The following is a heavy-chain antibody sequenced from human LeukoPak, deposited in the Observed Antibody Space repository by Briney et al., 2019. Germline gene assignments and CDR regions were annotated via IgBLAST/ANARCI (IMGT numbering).Heavy chain of an antibody. D-gene: IGHD1-7*01. V-gene: IGHV1-18*01. CDR1: GYTFTSYG. Sequence: ASVKVSCKASGYTFTSYGISWVRQAPGQGLEWMGWISAYNGNTNYAQKLQGRVTITADESTSTAYMELSSLRSEDTAVYYCARGNWNYQRDDAFDIWGQGTMVTVSS. CDR3: ARGNWNYQRDDAFDI. J-gene: IGHJ3*02. CDR2: ISAYNGNT.